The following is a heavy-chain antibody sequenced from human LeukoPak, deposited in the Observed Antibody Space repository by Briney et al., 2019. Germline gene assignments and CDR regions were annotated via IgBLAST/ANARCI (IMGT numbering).Heavy chain of an antibody. D-gene: IGHD3-10*01. J-gene: IGHJ6*02. V-gene: IGHV3-7*04. CDR2: IKQDGSEK. CDR3: ARWYGGSGSWVLDV. Sequence: PGGSLRLSCAASGFTISNYWMSWVRQAPGKGLEWVANIKQDGSEKKYVDSGKGRFSISRDNAKNSLYLQIYSLRVEDTGGYYCARWYGGSGSWVLDVWGQGTKVTVSS. CDR1: GFTISNYW.